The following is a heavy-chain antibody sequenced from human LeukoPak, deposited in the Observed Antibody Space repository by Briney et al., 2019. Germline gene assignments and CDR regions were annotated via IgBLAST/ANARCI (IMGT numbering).Heavy chain of an antibody. J-gene: IGHJ4*02. CDR3: ARGRGCSSLSCYPDY. CDR2: IGGGGDTT. D-gene: IGHD2-2*01. Sequence: HPGGSLRLSCAASGFTFTNYGMTWVRQAPGKGLEWVSAIGGGGDTTYYADSVKGRFTISRDNPKNTVYLQMNSLGAEDTALYYCARGRGCSSLSCYPDYWGQGTLVTVSS. CDR1: GFTFTNYG. V-gene: IGHV3-23*01.